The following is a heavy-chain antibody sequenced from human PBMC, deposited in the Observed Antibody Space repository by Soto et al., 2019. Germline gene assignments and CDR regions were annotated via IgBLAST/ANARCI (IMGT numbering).Heavy chain of an antibody. D-gene: IGHD4-17*01. J-gene: IGHJ4*02. CDR3: ARSEATVLDY. CDR2: IHHSGST. V-gene: IGHV4-39*07. Sequence: SETLSLTCTVSGGSISSSSYYWGWVRQPPGKGLEWIGEIHHSGSTYYNPSLKSRVTISVDKSKNHFSLKLSSVTAADTAVYYCARSEATVLDYWGQGTLVTVSS. CDR1: GGSISSSSYY.